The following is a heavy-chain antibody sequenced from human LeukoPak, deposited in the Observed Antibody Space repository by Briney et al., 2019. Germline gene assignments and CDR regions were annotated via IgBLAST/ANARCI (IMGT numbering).Heavy chain of an antibody. CDR3: AREWELPYCWFDP. V-gene: IGHV1-18*01. Sequence: ASVKVSCKASGYTFTSYGISWVRQAPGQGLEWMGWISAYNGNTNYAQKFQGRVTMTRDTSISTAYMELSRLRSDDTAVYYCAREWELPYCWFDPWGQGTLVTVSS. CDR2: ISAYNGNT. J-gene: IGHJ5*02. CDR1: GYTFTSYG. D-gene: IGHD1-26*01.